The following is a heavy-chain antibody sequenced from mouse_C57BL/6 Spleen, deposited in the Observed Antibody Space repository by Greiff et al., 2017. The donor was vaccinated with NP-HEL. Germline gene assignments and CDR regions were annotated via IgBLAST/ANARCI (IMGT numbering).Heavy chain of an antibody. CDR2: ISYDGSN. J-gene: IGHJ4*01. Sequence: EVKLMESGPGLVKPSQSLSLTCSVTGYSITSGYYWNWIRQFPGNKLEWMGYISYDGSNNYNPSLKNRISITRDTSKNQFFLKLNSVTTEDTATYYCAREGDGYDDAMDYWGQGTSVTVSS. CDR1: GYSITSGYY. CDR3: AREGDGYDDAMDY. D-gene: IGHD2-2*01. V-gene: IGHV3-6*01.